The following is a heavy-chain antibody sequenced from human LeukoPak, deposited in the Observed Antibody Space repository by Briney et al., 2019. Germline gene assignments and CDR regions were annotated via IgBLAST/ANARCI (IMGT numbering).Heavy chain of an antibody. Sequence: GGSLRLSCAASGFTFSSYGMSWVRQAPGKGLEWVSAISGSGGSTYYADSVKGRFTISRDNAKNSLYLQMNSLRAEDTAVYYCARADSGSSRDYFDYWGQGTLVTVSS. J-gene: IGHJ4*02. CDR1: GFTFSSYG. CDR3: ARADSGSSRDYFDY. CDR2: ISGSGGST. D-gene: IGHD1-26*01. V-gene: IGHV3-23*01.